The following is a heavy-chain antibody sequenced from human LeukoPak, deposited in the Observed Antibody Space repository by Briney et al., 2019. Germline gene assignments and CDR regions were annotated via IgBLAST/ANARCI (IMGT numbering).Heavy chain of an antibody. V-gene: IGHV4-59*01. CDR3: VRAGGAMVTFDY. J-gene: IGHJ4*02. CDR2: IYYSGST. Sequence: PSETLSLTCTVSGGSISSYYWSWIRQPPGKGLEWIGYIYYSGSTNYNPSLKSRVTISVDTSKNQFSLKLSSVTAADTAVYYCVRAGGAMVTFDYRGQGTLVTVSS. D-gene: IGHD5-18*01. CDR1: GGSISSYY.